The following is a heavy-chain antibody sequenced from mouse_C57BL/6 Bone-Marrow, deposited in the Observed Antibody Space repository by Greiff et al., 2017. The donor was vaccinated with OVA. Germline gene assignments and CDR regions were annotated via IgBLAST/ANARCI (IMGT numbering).Heavy chain of an antibody. CDR1: GYTFTSYW. CDR2: IDPSDSYT. J-gene: IGHJ2*01. Sequence: VQLQQPGAELVMPGASVKLSCKASGYTFTSYWMHWVKQRPGQGLEWIGEIDPSDSYTTYNQKFKGKSTLTVDKSSSTAYMQLSSLTSEDSAVYYCASGRDYYGSRGYFDYWGQGTTLTVSS. V-gene: IGHV1-69*01. D-gene: IGHD1-1*01. CDR3: ASGRDYYGSRGYFDY.